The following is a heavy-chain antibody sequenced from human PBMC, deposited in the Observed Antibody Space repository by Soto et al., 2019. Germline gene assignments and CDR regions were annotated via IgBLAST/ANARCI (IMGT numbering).Heavy chain of an antibody. Sequence: QVQLVGSGGGLVKPGGSLRLSCTASGFTFSVYYMTWIRQGPGKGLEWVSFISGDGSNIYYADSVTGRFTISRDNAENSVYLQMNSLRAEDTAVYYCASGSSPIGSWGQGTLVTVSS. CDR2: ISGDGSNI. J-gene: IGHJ4*02. V-gene: IGHV3-11*01. CDR1: GFTFSVYY. CDR3: ASGSSPIGS. D-gene: IGHD3-10*01.